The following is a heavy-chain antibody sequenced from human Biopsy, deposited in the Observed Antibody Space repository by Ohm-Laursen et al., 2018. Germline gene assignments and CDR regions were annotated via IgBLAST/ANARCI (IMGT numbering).Heavy chain of an antibody. V-gene: IGHV3-66*01. CDR1: GFTVSSNY. Sequence: SLRLSYAASGFTVSSNYMSWVRQAPGKGLEWVLVIYSGGSTYYADSVKGRFTISRDNSKNTLYLQMNSLRAEDTAVYYCARGGIAVAGTNFDYWGQGTLVTVSS. CDR3: ARGGIAVAGTNFDY. J-gene: IGHJ4*02. D-gene: IGHD6-19*01. CDR2: IYSGGST.